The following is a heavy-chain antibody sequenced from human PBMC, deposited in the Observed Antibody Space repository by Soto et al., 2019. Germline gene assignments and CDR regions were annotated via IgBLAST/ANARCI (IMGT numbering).Heavy chain of an antibody. V-gene: IGHV1-24*01. D-gene: IGHD5-18*01. CDR1: GYTLTELS. CDR3: ATHPLHTAMVRGDAFDI. CDR2: FDPEDGET. J-gene: IGHJ3*02. Sequence: AASVKVSCKVSGYTLTELSMHWVRQAPGKGLEWMGGFDPEDGETIYAQKFQGRVTMTEDTSTDTAYMELSSLRSEDTAVYYCATHPLHTAMVRGDAFDIWGQGTMVTVSS.